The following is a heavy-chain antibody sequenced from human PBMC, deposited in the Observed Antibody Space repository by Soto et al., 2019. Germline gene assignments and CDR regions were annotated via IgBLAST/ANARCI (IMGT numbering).Heavy chain of an antibody. V-gene: IGHV1-46*01. Sequence: QVQLVQSGAEVKKPGASVKVSCKASGYFFINNYMHWVRQAPGQGLEWMGVINPKGGNTYYAEKFQGRLTLTRDTSRSTVYMEMSSLRSDDTAVYYCARGTMIVVAKTSRFDPWGQGTLVTVSS. CDR1: GYFFINNY. D-gene: IGHD3-22*01. CDR3: ARGTMIVVAKTSRFDP. J-gene: IGHJ5*02. CDR2: INPKGGNT.